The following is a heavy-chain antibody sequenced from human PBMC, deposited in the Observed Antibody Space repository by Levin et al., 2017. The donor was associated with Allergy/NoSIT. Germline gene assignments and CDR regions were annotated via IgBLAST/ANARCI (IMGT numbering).Heavy chain of an antibody. V-gene: IGHV2-26*01. Sequence: SGPTLVKPAETLTLTCTVSGFSLNDNRMGVSWIRQPPGKALEWLAHIFANDVKGYSPSLRSRLIISKGTSGRQVVLTMTNVDPLETDTYDCGRIPPWEDLFGMDVWGQGTTVTVSS. CDR3: GRIPPWEDLFGMDV. J-gene: IGHJ6*02. D-gene: IGHD1-26*01. CDR2: IFANDVK. CDR1: GFSLNDNRMG.